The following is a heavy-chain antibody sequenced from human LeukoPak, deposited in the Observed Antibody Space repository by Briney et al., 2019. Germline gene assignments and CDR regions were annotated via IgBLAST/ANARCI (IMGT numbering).Heavy chain of an antibody. V-gene: IGHV4-39*01. J-gene: IGHJ4*02. D-gene: IGHD2-15*01. CDR3: VRQGGWGGAASLIEF. CDR2: IYSSGST. Sequence: SSETLSLTCTVSGGSISSSSYYWGWIRQPPGKGLEWIGSIYSSGSTYYNPSLKSRVTLSVDTSMNQFSLKLSSVTASDTATFSCVRQGGWGGAASLIEFWGQGILVTVSS. CDR1: GGSISSSSYY.